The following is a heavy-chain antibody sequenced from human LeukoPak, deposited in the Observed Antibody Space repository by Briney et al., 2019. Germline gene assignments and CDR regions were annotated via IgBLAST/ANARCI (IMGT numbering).Heavy chain of an antibody. D-gene: IGHD2-2*01. CDR2: IYYSGST. Sequence: SETLSLTCTVSGGSISSGGYYWSWIRQHPGKGLGWIGYIYYSGSTYYNPSLKSRVTISVDTSKNQFSLKLSSVTAADTAVYYWGRYCSSTSCYGYNWFDPWGQGTLVTVSS. CDR1: GGSISSGGYY. J-gene: IGHJ5*02. CDR3: GRYCSSTSCYGYNWFDP. V-gene: IGHV4-31*03.